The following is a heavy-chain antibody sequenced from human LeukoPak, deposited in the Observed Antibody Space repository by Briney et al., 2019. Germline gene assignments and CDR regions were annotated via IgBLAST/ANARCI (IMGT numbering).Heavy chain of an antibody. J-gene: IGHJ4*02. Sequence: GGSLRLSCAASGFTFSSYAMSWVRQAPGKGLEWVSAISGSGGSTYYADSVKGRFTISRDNSKSTLYLQMNSLRAEDTAVYYCAKGAGGSIAAAGTDFDYWGQGTLVTVSS. CDR3: AKGAGGSIAAAGTDFDY. D-gene: IGHD6-13*01. V-gene: IGHV3-23*01. CDR1: GFTFSSYA. CDR2: ISGSGGST.